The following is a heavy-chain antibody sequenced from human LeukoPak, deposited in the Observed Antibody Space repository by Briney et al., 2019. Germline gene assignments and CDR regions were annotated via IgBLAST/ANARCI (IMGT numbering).Heavy chain of an antibody. CDR3: ARWDGVWFGEFSFDY. V-gene: IGHV1-69*13. CDR2: IIPIFGTA. D-gene: IGHD3-10*01. CDR1: GFTFTNYN. Sequence: GASVKVSCKASGFTFTNYNMHWVRQAPGQGLEWMGGIIPIFGTANYAQKFQGRVTITADESTSTAYMELSSLGSEDTAVYYCARWDGVWFGEFSFDYWGQGTLVTVSS. J-gene: IGHJ4*02.